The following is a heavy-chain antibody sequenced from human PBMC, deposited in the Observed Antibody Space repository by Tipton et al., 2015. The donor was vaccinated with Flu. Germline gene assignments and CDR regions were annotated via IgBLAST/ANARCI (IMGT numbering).Heavy chain of an antibody. CDR2: IYYSGST. Sequence: LSLTCTVSGGSISSSSYYWGWIRQPPGKGLEWIGSIYYSGSTYYNPSLKSRVTISVDTSKNQFSLKLSSVTAADTAVYYCATTYYDFWSGYLFDYWGQGTLVTVSS. J-gene: IGHJ4*02. CDR3: ATTYYDFWSGYLFDY. CDR1: GGSISSSSYY. V-gene: IGHV4-39*01. D-gene: IGHD3-3*01.